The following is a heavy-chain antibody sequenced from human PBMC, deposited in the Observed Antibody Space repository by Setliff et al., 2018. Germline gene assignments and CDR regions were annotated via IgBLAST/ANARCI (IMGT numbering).Heavy chain of an antibody. CDR3: ARGSDYYDTSGYLYYFDY. CDR2: IYTSGST. D-gene: IGHD3-22*01. CDR1: GGSISSGSYY. V-gene: IGHV4-61*02. Sequence: SETLSLTCTVSGGSISSGSYYWSWIRQPAGKGLEWIGRIYTSGSTNYNPSLKSRVTISVDTSKNQFSLKLSSVTAADTAVYYCARGSDYYDTSGYLYYFDYWGQGTLVTVS. J-gene: IGHJ4*02.